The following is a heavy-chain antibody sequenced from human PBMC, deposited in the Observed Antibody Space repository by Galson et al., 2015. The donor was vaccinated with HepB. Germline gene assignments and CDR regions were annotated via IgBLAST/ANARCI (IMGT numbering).Heavy chain of an antibody. CDR1: GFTFSSYG. V-gene: IGHV3-30*18. Sequence: SLRLSCAASGFTFSSYGMHWVRQAPGKGLEWVAVISYDGSNKYYADSVKGRFTISRDNSKNTLYLQMNSLRAEDTAVYYCAKDGTSGTGYSSGWYPNFQYYYYYYGMDVWGQGTTVTVSS. J-gene: IGHJ6*02. D-gene: IGHD6-19*01. CDR2: ISYDGSNK. CDR3: AKDGTSGTGYSSGWYPNFQYYYYYYGMDV.